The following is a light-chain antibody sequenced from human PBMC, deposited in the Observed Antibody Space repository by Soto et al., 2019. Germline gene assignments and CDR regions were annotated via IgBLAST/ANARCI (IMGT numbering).Light chain of an antibody. CDR3: QQYTNWPPNT. Sequence: ETVMPQSPATLSVSPGESAALSCVASQRVYSNLAWYQQRPGQAPRLLIYGASTRATGVPARFSGRGSGTEFTLTISSLQSEDFAVYYCQQYTNWPPNTFGQGTRLEIK. CDR2: GAS. V-gene: IGKV3-15*01. J-gene: IGKJ5*01. CDR1: QRVYSN.